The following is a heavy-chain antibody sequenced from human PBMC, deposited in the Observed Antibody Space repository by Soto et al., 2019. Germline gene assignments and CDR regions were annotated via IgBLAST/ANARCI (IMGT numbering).Heavy chain of an antibody. D-gene: IGHD3-10*01. CDR1: GYTFSNYD. J-gene: IGHJ4*02. CDR2: VNPNNGDT. V-gene: IGHV1-8*01. Sequence: QVQLVQSGAELKKPGASVKVSCKASGYTFSNYDMNWVRQATGQGPAWIGWVNPNNGDTGYAQKFQGRVTLTTDISTTTAYMELTSLRSEDTAIYYCAKVSRKGSAIDFDYWGQGTLSTVSS. CDR3: AKVSRKGSAIDFDY.